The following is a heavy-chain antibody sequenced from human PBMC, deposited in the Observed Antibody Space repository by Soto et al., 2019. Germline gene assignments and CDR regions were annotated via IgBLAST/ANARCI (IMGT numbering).Heavy chain of an antibody. J-gene: IGHJ6*03. Sequence: QVQLVESGGGVVQPGRSLRLSCAASGFTFSSYGMHWVRQAPGKGLEWVAVIWYDGSNKYYADSVKGRFTISRDNSKNTLYLQMNSLRAEDTAVYYCARGVRVTQPGEGYYYYYYMDVWGKGTTVTVSS. CDR1: GFTFSSYG. CDR2: IWYDGSNK. CDR3: ARGVRVTQPGEGYYYYYYMDV. D-gene: IGHD2-21*02. V-gene: IGHV3-33*01.